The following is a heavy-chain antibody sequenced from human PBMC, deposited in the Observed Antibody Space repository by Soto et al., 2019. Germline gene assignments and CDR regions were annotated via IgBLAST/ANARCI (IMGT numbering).Heavy chain of an antibody. CDR3: AAYNYYGSGSSPSQYYYGMDV. Sequence: GESLKISFKGSGYSFTSYWIGWVRQMPGKGLEWMGIIYPGDSDTRYSPSFQGQVTISADNSISTAYLQWSSLKASDTAMYYCAAYNYYGSGSSPSQYYYGMDVWGQGTTVTVSS. V-gene: IGHV5-51*01. J-gene: IGHJ6*02. D-gene: IGHD3-10*01. CDR1: GYSFTSYW. CDR2: IYPGDSDT.